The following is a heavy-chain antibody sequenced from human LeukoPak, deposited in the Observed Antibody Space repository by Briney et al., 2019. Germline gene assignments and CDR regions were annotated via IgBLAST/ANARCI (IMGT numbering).Heavy chain of an antibody. CDR2: ISGSGGST. J-gene: IGHJ4*02. Sequence: PGGSLRLSCAASGFTFSSYAMSWVRQAPGKGLEWVSAISGSGGSTYYADSVKGRFTISRDNSKNTLYLQMNSLRAEDTAVYYCAKDDGYDSSGYYYVVHDYWGQGTLVTVSS. CDR1: GFTFSSYA. CDR3: AKDDGYDSSGYYYVVHDY. D-gene: IGHD3-22*01. V-gene: IGHV3-23*01.